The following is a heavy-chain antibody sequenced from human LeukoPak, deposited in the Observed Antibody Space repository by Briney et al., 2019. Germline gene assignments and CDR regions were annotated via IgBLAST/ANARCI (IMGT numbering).Heavy chain of an antibody. J-gene: IGHJ3*02. Sequence: GGSLRLSCAASGFTFSDYNMRWIRQAPGKGLEWVSYISSSGSTIYYADSVKGRFTISRDNAKNSLYLQMNSLRAEDTAVYYCARASYGGTLMESDAFDIWGQGTMVTVSS. CDR2: ISSSGSTI. V-gene: IGHV3-11*04. CDR3: ARASYGGTLMESDAFDI. D-gene: IGHD4-23*01. CDR1: GFTFSDYN.